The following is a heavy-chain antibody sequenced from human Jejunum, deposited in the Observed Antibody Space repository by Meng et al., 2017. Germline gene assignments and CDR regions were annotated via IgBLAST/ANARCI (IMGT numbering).Heavy chain of an antibody. Sequence: VQLQDLGPGLVKPSGTLSLTCAVSGASISRTNWWSWVRQPPGKGLEWIGKIDPSESTHYNPSLKGRVTISADRSKNQFSLRLTSVTAADTAIYYCARAYCTDVSCHDFFDSWGQGTLVTVSS. V-gene: IGHV4-4*02. CDR2: IDPSEST. J-gene: IGHJ4*02. CDR1: GASISRTNW. D-gene: IGHD2-8*01. CDR3: ARAYCTDVSCHDFFDS.